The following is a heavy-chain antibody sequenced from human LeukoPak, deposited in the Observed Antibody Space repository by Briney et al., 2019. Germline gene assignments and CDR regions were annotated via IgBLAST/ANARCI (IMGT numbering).Heavy chain of an antibody. CDR1: GGSISSGSYY. J-gene: IGHJ6*03. CDR3: ARGPYYYMDV. Sequence: ASETLSLTCTVSGGSISSGSYYWGWIRQPPGKGLEWIGSIYYSGSTYYNPSLKSRVTISVDRSKNQFSLKLSSVTVADTAVCYCARGPYYYMDVWGKGTTVTVSS. V-gene: IGHV4-39*07. CDR2: IYYSGST.